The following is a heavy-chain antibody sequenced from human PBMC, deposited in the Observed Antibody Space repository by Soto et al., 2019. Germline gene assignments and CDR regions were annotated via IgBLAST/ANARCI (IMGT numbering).Heavy chain of an antibody. Sequence: GGSLRLSCAASGFTFSSYAMSWVRQAPGKGLEWVSAISGSGGSTYYADSVKGRFTISRDNSKNTLYLQMNSLRAEDTAVYYCAKDLYYDSSGRPYFDYWGQGTLVTVSS. CDR1: GFTFSSYA. D-gene: IGHD3-22*01. CDR2: ISGSGGST. J-gene: IGHJ4*02. V-gene: IGHV3-23*01. CDR3: AKDLYYDSSGRPYFDY.